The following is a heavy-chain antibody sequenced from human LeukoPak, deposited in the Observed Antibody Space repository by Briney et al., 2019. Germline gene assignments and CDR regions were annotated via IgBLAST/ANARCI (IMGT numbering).Heavy chain of an antibody. V-gene: IGHV1-69*04. CDR1: VGTFSSYA. J-gene: IGHJ4*02. CDR3: ARDPVEGHYFDY. CDR2: IIPILGIA. Sequence: SVKVSCKASVGTFSSYAISWVRQAPGQGLEWMGRIIPILGIANYAQKFQGRVTITADKSTSTAYMELSSLRSEDTAVYYCARDPVEGHYFDYWGQGTLVTVSS. D-gene: IGHD5-24*01.